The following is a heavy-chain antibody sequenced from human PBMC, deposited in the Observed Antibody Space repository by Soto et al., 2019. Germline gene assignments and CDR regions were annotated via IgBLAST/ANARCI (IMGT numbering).Heavy chain of an antibody. V-gene: IGHV3-21*01. Sequence: EVQLVESGGGLVKPGGSLRLSFEASGFTFSNYNMNWFRQPPGKGLEWVSSISRSSSNIYYADSVKGRFTISRDNAKNSLYLQMNSLRAEDTAVYYCARDLKVAGTNSYYYYGMDVWGQGTTVTVSS. J-gene: IGHJ6*02. D-gene: IGHD6-19*01. CDR2: ISRSSSNI. CDR1: GFTFSNYN. CDR3: ARDLKVAGTNSYYYYGMDV.